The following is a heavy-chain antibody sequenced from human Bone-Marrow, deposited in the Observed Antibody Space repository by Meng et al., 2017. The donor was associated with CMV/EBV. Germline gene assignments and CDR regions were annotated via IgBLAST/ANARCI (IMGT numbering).Heavy chain of an antibody. J-gene: IGHJ5*02. D-gene: IGHD2-15*01. V-gene: IGHV3-72*01. CDR2: SRNKANNHVT. CDR3: VREVAAAYFDP. Sequence: GESLKISCATSQFTFSDHYMDWVRQAPGKGLEWVSRSRNKANNHVTEYAASVKGRFTISRDDSKNSLYLQMNSLRTEDTAVYFCVREVAAAYFDPWGQGTLVTVSS. CDR1: QFTFSDHY.